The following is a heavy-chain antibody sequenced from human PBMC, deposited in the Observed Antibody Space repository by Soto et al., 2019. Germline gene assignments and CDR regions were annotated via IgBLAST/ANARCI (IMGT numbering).Heavy chain of an antibody. Sequence: ESGGGVVQPGRSLRLSCAASGFTFSSYGMHWVRQAPGKGLEWVAVIWYDGSNKYYADSVKGRFTISRDNSKNTLYLQMNSLRAEDTAVYYCARGMGYYDILTGYRMDVWGKGTTVTVSS. CDR1: GFTFSSYG. V-gene: IGHV3-33*01. D-gene: IGHD3-9*01. CDR3: ARGMGYYDILTGYRMDV. CDR2: IWYDGSNK. J-gene: IGHJ6*03.